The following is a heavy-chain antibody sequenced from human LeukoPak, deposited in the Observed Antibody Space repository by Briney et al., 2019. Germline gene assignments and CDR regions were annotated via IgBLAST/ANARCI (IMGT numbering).Heavy chain of an antibody. CDR3: ARDQSTSYSSSYHFDY. CDR2: INPSSGGT. D-gene: IGHD6-6*01. Sequence: GASVKVSCKTSGFTFTGYYIHWVRQAAGQRPEWMGWINPSSGGTDYAQKFQGRVTMTRDTSISTAYMELSRLTSDDTAVYYCARDQSTSYSSSYHFDYWGQGTLVTVSS. J-gene: IGHJ4*02. CDR1: GFTFTGYY. V-gene: IGHV1-2*02.